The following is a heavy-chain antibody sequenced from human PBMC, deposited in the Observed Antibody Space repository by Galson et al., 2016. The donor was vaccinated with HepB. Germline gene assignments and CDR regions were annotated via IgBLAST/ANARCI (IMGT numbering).Heavy chain of an antibody. Sequence: SLRLSCAASGFTFSGSAMHWVRQASGKGLEWVGRIRSKANSYATAYAASVKGRFTISRDDSKNTAHLQMNSLKAEDTAVYYCTRPKTTAIGGRSDYWGQGTLVTVSS. CDR2: IRSKANSYAT. CDR1: GFTFSGSA. V-gene: IGHV3-73*01. D-gene: IGHD2-21*02. CDR3: TRPKTTAIGGRSDY. J-gene: IGHJ4*02.